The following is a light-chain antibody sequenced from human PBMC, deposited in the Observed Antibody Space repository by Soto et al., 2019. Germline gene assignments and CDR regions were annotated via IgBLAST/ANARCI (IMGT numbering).Light chain of an antibody. CDR1: SSDVGGYNY. Sequence: QSVLTQPPSASGSLGQSVTISCTGTSSDVGGYNYVSWYQQHPGKAPKLMISEVSKRPSGVPDRFSGSKSGNAASLTVSGLQAEDEADYYCSSYAGNNKYVFGAGTKVPVL. V-gene: IGLV2-8*01. CDR2: EVS. CDR3: SSYAGNNKYV. J-gene: IGLJ1*01.